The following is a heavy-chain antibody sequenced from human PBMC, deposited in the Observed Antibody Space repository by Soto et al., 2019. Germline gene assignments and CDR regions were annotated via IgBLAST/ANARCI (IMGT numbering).Heavy chain of an antibody. J-gene: IGHJ3*02. CDR1: GFTFTSSA. D-gene: IGHD3-22*01. Sequence: SVKVSCKASGFTFTSSAVQWVRQARGQRLEWIGWIVVGSGNTNYAQKFQERVTITRDMSTSTAYMELSSLRSEDTAVYYCAASSGYYFYAFDIWGQGTMVTVSS. CDR2: IVVGSGNT. CDR3: AASSGYYFYAFDI. V-gene: IGHV1-58*01.